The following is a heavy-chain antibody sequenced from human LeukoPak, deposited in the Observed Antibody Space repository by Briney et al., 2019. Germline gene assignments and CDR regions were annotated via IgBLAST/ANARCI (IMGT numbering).Heavy chain of an antibody. Sequence: SETLSLTCAVYGGSFSGYYWSWIRQPPGKGLEWIGEINHSGSTNYNPSLKSRVTISVDTSKDQFSLKLSSVTAADTAVYYCARGVVPAALEREESFSYRMFDYWGQGTLVTVSS. V-gene: IGHV4-34*01. CDR2: INHSGST. CDR3: ARGVVPAALEREESFSYRMFDY. CDR1: GGSFSGYY. D-gene: IGHD2-2*01. J-gene: IGHJ4*02.